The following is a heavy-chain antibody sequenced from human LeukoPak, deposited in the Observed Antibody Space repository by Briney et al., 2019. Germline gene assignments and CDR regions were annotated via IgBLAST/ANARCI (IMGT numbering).Heavy chain of an antibody. V-gene: IGHV4-38-2*02. J-gene: IGHJ4*02. CDR2: IHHSGRT. D-gene: IGHD1-14*01. CDR3: ARRPDTYQDY. Sequence: ETLSLTCSVSGYSISSGYYWGWSRQPPGKGLEWIGTIHHSGRTYYNPSLNSRVTISVDTSKDQFSLKLSSVPAADTAVYYCARRPDTYQDYWGQGTLVTVSS. CDR1: GYSISSGYY.